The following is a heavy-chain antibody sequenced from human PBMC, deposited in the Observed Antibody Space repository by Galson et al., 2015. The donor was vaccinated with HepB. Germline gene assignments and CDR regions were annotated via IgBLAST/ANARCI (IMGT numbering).Heavy chain of an antibody. J-gene: IGHJ4*02. D-gene: IGHD3-22*01. CDR1: GDTFSNYA. CDR2: IIPIFGTA. CDR3: ARDQGWGTMKNFDS. V-gene: IGHV1-69*13. Sequence: SVKVSCKASGDTFSNYAISWVRQAPGQGLEWMGGIIPIFGTANYAQKFQGRVTITADESTSTAYMELSSLRSEDTAVYYCARDQGWGTMKNFDSWGQGTLVTASS.